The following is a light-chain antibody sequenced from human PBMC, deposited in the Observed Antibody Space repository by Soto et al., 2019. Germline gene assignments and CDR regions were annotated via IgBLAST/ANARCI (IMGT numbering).Light chain of an antibody. CDR2: RNN. CDR1: RSNIGSNY. Sequence: QSVLTQPPSTSGTPGQTVTISCSGGRSNIGSNYVYWYQQLPGTAPKLLIYRNNQRPSGVPDRLSGSKSGTSASLAISGLRSEDEADYYCATWDDSLSGAVFGGGTQLTVL. CDR3: ATWDDSLSGAV. V-gene: IGLV1-47*01. J-gene: IGLJ7*01.